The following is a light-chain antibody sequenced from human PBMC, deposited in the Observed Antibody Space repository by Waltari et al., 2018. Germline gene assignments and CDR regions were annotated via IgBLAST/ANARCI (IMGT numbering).Light chain of an antibody. J-gene: IGLJ3*02. Sequence: QSALTQPASVSGSPGQSITISCSGTGSDIGGFNYVSWYQQRPGKAPKLFIYGVSQRPSGDSDLFSGSKSGNRAFLTVCGLQAEDDSDYYCCSYTTNTTWVFGGGTKLTVL. CDR2: GVS. CDR1: GSDIGGFNY. V-gene: IGLV2-14*03. CDR3: CSYTTNTTWV.